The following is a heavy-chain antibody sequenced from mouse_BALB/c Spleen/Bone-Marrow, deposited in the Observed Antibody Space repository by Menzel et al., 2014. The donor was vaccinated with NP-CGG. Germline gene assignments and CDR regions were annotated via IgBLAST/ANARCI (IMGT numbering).Heavy chain of an antibody. V-gene: IGHV2-6-7*01. CDR3: AREKYGNYYAMDY. CDR2: IWGDGTT. J-gene: IGHJ4*01. Sequence: VKLMESGPGLVAPSQRLSITCTVSGFSLTGFGINWIRPPPGKGLEWLGMIWGDGTTDYNSALKSRLSIKKDNSKSQVVLKMNSLQAGDTARYYCAREKYGNYYAMDYWGQGTSVTVSS. CDR1: GFSLTGFG. D-gene: IGHD2-10*02.